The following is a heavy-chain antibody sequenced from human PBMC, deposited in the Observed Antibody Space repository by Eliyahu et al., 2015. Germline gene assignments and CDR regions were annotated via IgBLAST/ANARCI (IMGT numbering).Heavy chain of an antibody. CDR3: ATMIRFLESSNWFDP. CDR2: INHSGST. CDR1: XGXFSGYY. Sequence: QVQLQQWGAGLLKPSDTLSLTCAVXXGXFSGYYWXWXRQPPGKGLEWIGEINHSGSTNYNPSLKSRVTISVDTSKNQFSLKLSSVTAADTAVYYCATMIRFLESSNWFDPWGQGTLVTVSS. J-gene: IGHJ5*02. D-gene: IGHD3-3*01. V-gene: IGHV4-34*01.